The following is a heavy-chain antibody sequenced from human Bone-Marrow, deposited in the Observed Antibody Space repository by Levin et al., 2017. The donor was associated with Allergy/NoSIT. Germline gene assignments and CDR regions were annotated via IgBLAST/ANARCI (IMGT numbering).Heavy chain of an antibody. CDR2: IGVSGVEI. CDR1: GITSSLYA. Sequence: QAGGSLRLSCETSGITSSLYAMSWVRQAPGKGLEWVSAIGVSGVEIRYADSVKGRFTISGDNSKNTVYLQMNSLRVDDTAMYYCAKIGGHPRTEVHYWGQGTLVTVSS. CDR3: AKIGGHPRTEVHY. J-gene: IGHJ4*02. V-gene: IGHV3-23*01. D-gene: IGHD3-16*01.